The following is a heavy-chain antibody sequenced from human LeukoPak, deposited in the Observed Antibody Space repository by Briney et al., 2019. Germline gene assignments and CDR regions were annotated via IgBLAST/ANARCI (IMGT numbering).Heavy chain of an antibody. J-gene: IGHJ5*02. CDR3: ARERSSSGGHNWFDP. D-gene: IGHD4-23*01. V-gene: IGHV4-39*07. CDR1: GGYIITSGHY. Sequence: PSETLSLTCTVSGGYIITSGHYWGWIRQPPGKGLEWIGSVYYTGVTSTNPFFRSRMSLSVDTSKNQFSLNLTSVTAADAAVYYCARERSSSGGHNWFDPWGQGTLVTVSS. CDR2: VYYTGVT.